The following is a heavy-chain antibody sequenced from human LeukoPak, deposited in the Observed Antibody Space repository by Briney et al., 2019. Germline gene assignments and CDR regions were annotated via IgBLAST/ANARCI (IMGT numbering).Heavy chain of an antibody. D-gene: IGHD6-19*01. J-gene: IGHJ4*02. CDR3: ARDSKHSSGSREFDY. CDR1: GYIFITYG. Sequence: GASVKVSCKASGYIFITYGISWVRQAPGQALEWMGWISGYKGNTNYAQKLQGRVTMTTDTSTSTAYMELRSLRSDDTAVYYCARDSKHSSGSREFDYWGQGTLVTVS. V-gene: IGHV1-18*01. CDR2: ISGYKGNT.